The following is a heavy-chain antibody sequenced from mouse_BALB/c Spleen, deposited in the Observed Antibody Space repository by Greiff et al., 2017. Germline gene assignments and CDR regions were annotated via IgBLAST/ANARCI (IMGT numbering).Heavy chain of an antibody. CDR2: ISYSGST. J-gene: IGHJ3*01. CDR3: ARSPLGYDDWFAD. V-gene: IGHV3-2*02. Sequence: DVQLQESGPGLVKPSQSLSLTCTVTGYSITSDYAWNWIRQFPGNKLEWMGYISYSGSTSYNPSLKSRISITRDTSKNQFFLQLNSVTTEDTATYYCARSPLGYDDWFADWGQGTLVTVSA. CDR1: GYSITSDYA. D-gene: IGHD2-2*01.